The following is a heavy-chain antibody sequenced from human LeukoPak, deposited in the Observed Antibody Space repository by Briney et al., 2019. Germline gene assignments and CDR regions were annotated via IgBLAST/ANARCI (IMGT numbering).Heavy chain of an antibody. CDR3: AKLVVTTN. V-gene: IGHV3-23*01. CDR1: GFTFSTYA. D-gene: IGHD5-12*01. Sequence: GGSLRLSFAASGFTFSTYAMNWVRQAPGKGLEWVSGISGSGYSTYYADSVKGRFTISRDNSKNTMYLQMNSLRAEDTAVYYCAKLVVTTNWGQGTLVTVSS. CDR2: ISGSGYST. J-gene: IGHJ4*02.